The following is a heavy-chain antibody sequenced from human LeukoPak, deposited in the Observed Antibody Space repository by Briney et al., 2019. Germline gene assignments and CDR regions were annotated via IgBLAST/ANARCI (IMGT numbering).Heavy chain of an antibody. CDR1: GGSFSGYY. J-gene: IGHJ4*02. V-gene: IGHV4-4*07. D-gene: IGHD3-9*01. CDR3: AREGDFYDILTGYYIPQGFDY. Sequence: SETLSLTCAVYGGSFSGYYWSWIRQPAGKGLEWIGRIYTSGSTNYNPSLKSRVTMSVDTSKNQFSLKLSSVTAADTAVYYCAREGDFYDILTGYYIPQGFDYWGQGTLVTGSS. CDR2: IYTSGST.